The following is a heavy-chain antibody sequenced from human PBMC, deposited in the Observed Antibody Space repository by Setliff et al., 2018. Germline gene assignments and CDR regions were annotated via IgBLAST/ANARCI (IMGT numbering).Heavy chain of an antibody. CDR3: AREDIVVVPAAIGSFYYYYMDV. Sequence: SETLSLTCTVSGGSISSHYWSWIRQPPGKGLEWIGYIYYSGSTNYNPSLKSRVTISVDTSKNQFSLKLSSVTAADTAVYYCAREDIVVVPAAIGSFYYYYMDVWGKGTTVNV. CDR2: IYYSGST. V-gene: IGHV4-59*11. J-gene: IGHJ6*03. D-gene: IGHD2-2*02. CDR1: GGSISSHY.